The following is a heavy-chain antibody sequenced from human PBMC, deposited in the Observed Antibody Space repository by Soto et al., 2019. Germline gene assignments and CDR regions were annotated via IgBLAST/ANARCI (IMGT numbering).Heavy chain of an antibody. Sequence: EVQLLESGGGLVQPGGSLRLSCAASGFTFSSYVMSWVRQPPGKGLEWVSEISGSGGTTYYADSVKGRFTISRDNSKNTLYLKMNSLRVEDTAVYYCAKDLGYCTNGVCYTGNNWFDPWGQGTLVTVSS. D-gene: IGHD2-8*01. CDR2: ISGSGGTT. J-gene: IGHJ5*02. CDR1: GFTFSSYV. V-gene: IGHV3-23*01. CDR3: AKDLGYCTNGVCYTGNNWFDP.